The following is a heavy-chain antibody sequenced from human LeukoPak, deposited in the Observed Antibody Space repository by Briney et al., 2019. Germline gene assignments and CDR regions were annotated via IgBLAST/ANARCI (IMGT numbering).Heavy chain of an antibody. D-gene: IGHD3-10*01. CDR2: ISAYNGNT. J-gene: IGHJ4*02. CDR1: GYTFTSYG. V-gene: IGHV1-18*01. CDR3: AREVRGVPWYGGGLVDY. Sequence: ASVKVSCRASGYTFTSYGISWVRQAPGQGLEWMGWISAYNGNTNYAQKPQGRVTMTTDTSTSTAYMELRSLRSDNTALYYCAREVRGVPWYGGGLVDYWGQGTLVTVSS.